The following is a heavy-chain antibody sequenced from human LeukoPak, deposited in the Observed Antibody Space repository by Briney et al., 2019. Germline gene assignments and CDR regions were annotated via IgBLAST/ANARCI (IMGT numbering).Heavy chain of an antibody. J-gene: IGHJ2*01. V-gene: IGHV1-69*05. CDR2: IIPIFGTA. Sequence: SVKVSCKASGGTFSSYAISWVRQAPGQGLEWMGGIIPIFGTANYAQKFQGRVTITTDESTSTAYMELSSLRSEDTAVYYCARGTIAARLYWYFDLWGRGTLVTVSS. CDR1: GGTFSSYA. D-gene: IGHD6-6*01. CDR3: ARGTIAARLYWYFDL.